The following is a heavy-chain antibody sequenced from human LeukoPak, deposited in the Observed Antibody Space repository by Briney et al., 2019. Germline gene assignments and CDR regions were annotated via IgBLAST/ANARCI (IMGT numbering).Heavy chain of an antibody. CDR3: AKSTADQARPFDY. CDR1: GFTFSSYA. Sequence: PGGSLRLSCAASGFTFSSYAMSWVRQAPGKGLEWVSAINSGGISTYYADSVKGRFTISRDNSKNTLYLQMNSLRAEDTAVYYCAKSTADQARPFDYWGQGTLVTVSS. J-gene: IGHJ4*02. V-gene: IGHV3-23*01. CDR2: INSGGIST. D-gene: IGHD6-6*01.